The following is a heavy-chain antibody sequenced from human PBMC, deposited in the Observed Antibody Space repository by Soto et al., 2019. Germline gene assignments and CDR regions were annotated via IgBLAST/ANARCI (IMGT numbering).Heavy chain of an antibody. J-gene: IGHJ6*02. CDR3: AKDIGLNVLRFLEWGPPAYYYYGMDV. D-gene: IGHD3-3*01. CDR1: GFTFDDYA. CDR2: ISWDGGST. Sequence: GGSLRLSCAASGFTFDDYAMHWVRQAPGKGLEWVSLISWDGGSTYYADSVKGRFTISRDNSKNSLYLQMNSLRAEDTALYYCAKDIGLNVLRFLEWGPPAYYYYGMDVWGQGTTVTVSS. V-gene: IGHV3-43D*04.